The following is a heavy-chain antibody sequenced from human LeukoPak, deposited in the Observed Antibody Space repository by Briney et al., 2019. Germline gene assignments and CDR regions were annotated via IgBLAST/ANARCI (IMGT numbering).Heavy chain of an antibody. D-gene: IGHD3-9*01. V-gene: IGHV1-69*13. CDR3: ARVGRDISTGYYYYYMDV. CDR1: GGTFSSYA. J-gene: IGHJ6*03. Sequence: SVKVSCKASGGTFSSYAISWVRQAPGQGLEWMGGIIPIFGTANYAQKFQGRVTITADESTSTAYMELSSLRSEDTAVYYCARVGRDISTGYYYYYMDVWGKGTTVTISS. CDR2: IIPIFGTA.